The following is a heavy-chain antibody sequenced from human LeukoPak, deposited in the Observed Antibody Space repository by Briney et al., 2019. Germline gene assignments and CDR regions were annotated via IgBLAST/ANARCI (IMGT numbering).Heavy chain of an antibody. Sequence: ASVKVSCKASGYTFTGYYMHWVRQAPGQGLEWMGRINPNSGGTNYAQKFQGSVTMTRDTSISTAYMELSRLRSDDTAVYYCARDSAQRYSGYDRLGYWGQGTLVTVSS. CDR3: ARDSAQRYSGYDRLGY. V-gene: IGHV1-2*06. CDR1: GYTFTGYY. J-gene: IGHJ4*02. D-gene: IGHD5-12*01. CDR2: INPNSGGT.